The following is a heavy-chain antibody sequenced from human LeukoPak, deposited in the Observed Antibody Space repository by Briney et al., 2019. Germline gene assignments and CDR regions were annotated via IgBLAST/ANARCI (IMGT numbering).Heavy chain of an antibody. CDR2: ISWNSGSI. V-gene: IGHV3-9*01. CDR3: AKDTCSSGGSCYPDFDY. D-gene: IGHD2-15*01. J-gene: IGHJ4*02. CDR1: GFTFDDYA. Sequence: GGSLRLSCAASGFTFDDYAMHWVRHAPGKGLEWVSGISWNSGSIGYADSVKGRFTISRDNAKNSLYLQMNSLRAEDTALYYCAKDTCSSGGSCYPDFDYWGQGTLVTVSS.